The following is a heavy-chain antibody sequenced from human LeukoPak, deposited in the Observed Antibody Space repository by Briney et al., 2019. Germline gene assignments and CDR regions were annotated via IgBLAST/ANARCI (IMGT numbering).Heavy chain of an antibody. CDR1: GESFSDHY. J-gene: IGHJ4*02. D-gene: IGHD6-19*01. CDR2: IPSSGST. Sequence: SETLSLTCAVYGESFSDHYWTWIRQPPGKGLEWIGSIPSSGSTYHNPSLKSRVTISIDTSKNQFSLKLSSVTAADTAVYYCARDRQWLAPFDFWGQGTLVTVSS. CDR3: ARDRQWLAPFDF. V-gene: IGHV4-34*01.